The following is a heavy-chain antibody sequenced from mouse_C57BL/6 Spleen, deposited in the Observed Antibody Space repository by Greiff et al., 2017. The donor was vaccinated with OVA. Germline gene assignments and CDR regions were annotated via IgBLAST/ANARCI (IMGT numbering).Heavy chain of an antibody. CDR2: IHPNSGST. Sequence: QVHVKQSGAELVKPGASVKLSCKASGYTFTSYWMHWVKQRPGQGLEWIGMIHPNSGSTNYNEKFKSKATLTVDKSSSTAYMQLSSLTSEDSAVYYCARKENWDSYWGQGTTLTVSS. V-gene: IGHV1-64*01. J-gene: IGHJ2*01. CDR3: ARKENWDSY. CDR1: GYTFTSYW. D-gene: IGHD4-1*01.